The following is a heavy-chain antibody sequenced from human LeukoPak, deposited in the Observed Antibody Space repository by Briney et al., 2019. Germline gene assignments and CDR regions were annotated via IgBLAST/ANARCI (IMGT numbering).Heavy chain of an antibody. V-gene: IGHV3-23*01. CDR3: AKTGYSSGWYRIWDY. Sequence: GGSLRLSCAASGFTFSSFEMSWVRQAPGKGLEWVSAISGSGGSAYYAESVKGRFTISRDNSRNSLSLQMNSLRAEDTALYYCAKTGYSSGWYRIWDYWGQGTLVTVSS. CDR1: GFTFSSFE. D-gene: IGHD6-19*01. J-gene: IGHJ4*02. CDR2: ISGSGGSA.